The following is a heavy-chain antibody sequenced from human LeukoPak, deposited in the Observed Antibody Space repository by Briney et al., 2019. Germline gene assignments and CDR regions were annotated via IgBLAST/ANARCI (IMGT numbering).Heavy chain of an antibody. Sequence: PSETLSLTCTVSGGSISSYYWSWIRQPPGKGLEWIGYIYYSGSTNYNPSLKSRVTISVDTSKNQFSLKLSSVTAADTAVYYCARGRRMVYADYYYYYGIDVWGQGTTVTVSS. D-gene: IGHD2-8*01. CDR2: IYYSGST. J-gene: IGHJ6*02. CDR3: ARGRRMVYADYYYYYGIDV. CDR1: GGSISSYY. V-gene: IGHV4-59*01.